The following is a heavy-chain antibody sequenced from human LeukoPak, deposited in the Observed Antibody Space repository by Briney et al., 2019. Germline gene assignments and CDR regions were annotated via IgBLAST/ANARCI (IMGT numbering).Heavy chain of an antibody. V-gene: IGHV1-18*01. CDR2: ISTYNGNT. CDR1: GYTLTELS. CDR3: ARDIYCSSTSCSRDHDYRLGY. D-gene: IGHD2-2*01. J-gene: IGHJ4*02. Sequence: GASVKVSCKVSGYTLTELSMHWVRPAPGKGLEWMGWISTYNGNTKYVQKVQGRITMTTDTSTSTAYMELRSLRSDDTAVYYCARDIYCSSTSCSRDHDYRLGYWGQGTLVTVSS.